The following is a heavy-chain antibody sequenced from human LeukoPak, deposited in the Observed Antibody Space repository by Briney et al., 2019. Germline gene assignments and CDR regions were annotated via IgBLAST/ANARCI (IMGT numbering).Heavy chain of an antibody. J-gene: IGHJ3*02. Sequence: GGSLRLSCAASGFTFSSYWMSWVRQAPGKGLEWVANIKQDGSEKYYVDSVKGRFTISRDNSKNTLYLQMNSLRAEDTAVYYCARVGCSSTSCYRAFDIWGQGTMVTVSS. D-gene: IGHD2-2*01. CDR1: GFTFSSYW. CDR3: ARVGCSSTSCYRAFDI. V-gene: IGHV3-7*01. CDR2: IKQDGSEK.